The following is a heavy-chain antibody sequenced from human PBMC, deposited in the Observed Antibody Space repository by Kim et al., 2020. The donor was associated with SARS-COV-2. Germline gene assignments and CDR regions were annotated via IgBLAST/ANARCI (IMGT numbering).Heavy chain of an antibody. J-gene: IGHJ6*02. CDR3: ARDIASYRSGWLYYYYGMDV. V-gene: IGHV3-30*04. CDR2: ISYDGSNK. D-gene: IGHD6-19*01. CDR1: GFTFSSYG. Sequence: GGSLRLSCAASGFTFSSYGMHWVRQAPGKGLEWVAVISYDGSNKNYVDSVKGRFTISRDNSKNTLYLQMNSPRAEDTAVYYCARDIASYRSGWLYYYYGMDVWGQGATVTVSS.